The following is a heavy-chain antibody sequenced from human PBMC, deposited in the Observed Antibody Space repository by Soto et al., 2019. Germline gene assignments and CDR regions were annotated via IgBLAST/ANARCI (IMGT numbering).Heavy chain of an antibody. D-gene: IGHD5-12*01. CDR3: ARGVGYSGYEYFDY. CDR1: GFTFSSYG. J-gene: IGHJ4*02. V-gene: IGHV3-33*01. CDR2: IWYDGSNK. Sequence: QVQLVESGGGVVQPGGSLRLSCAASGFTFSSYGMHWVRQAPGKGLEWVAVIWYDGSNKYYADSVKGRFTISRDNSKNTLYLQMNSLRAEDTAVYYCARGVGYSGYEYFDYWGQGTLVTVSS.